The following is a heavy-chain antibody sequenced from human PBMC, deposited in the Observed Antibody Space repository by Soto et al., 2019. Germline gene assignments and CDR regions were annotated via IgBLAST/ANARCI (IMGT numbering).Heavy chain of an antibody. J-gene: IGHJ4*02. V-gene: IGHV3-23*01. D-gene: IGHD3-3*01. Sequence: GGSLRLSCAASGLTFSSYAMSWVRQAPGKGLEWVSHISNSGRSTKYADSVKGRFTISRDNSKNTLYLQMNSLRAEDTAIYYCAKDALAYYDFWSWGQGTLVTVS. CDR3: AKDALAYYDFWS. CDR2: ISNSGRST. CDR1: GLTFSSYA.